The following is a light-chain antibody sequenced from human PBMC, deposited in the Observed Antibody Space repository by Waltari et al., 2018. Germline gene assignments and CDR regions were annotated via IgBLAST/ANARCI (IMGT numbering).Light chain of an antibody. Sequence: DIQMTQSPSSVSASVGDRVTITCRASRDISRWLAWYQQKPGKAPKFLIYDATTLQSGVPSRFSGSGSGREFTLTITSLQPEDFSTYYCQQGNDFPLTFGGGRKVEMK. CDR1: RDISRW. CDR2: DAT. V-gene: IGKV1-12*01. J-gene: IGKJ4*01. CDR3: QQGNDFPLT.